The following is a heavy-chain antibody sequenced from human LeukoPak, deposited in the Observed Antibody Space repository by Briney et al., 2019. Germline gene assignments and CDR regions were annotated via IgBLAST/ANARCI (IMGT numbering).Heavy chain of an antibody. J-gene: IGHJ4*02. CDR2: MNPNSGNT. V-gene: IGHV1-8*02. CDR1: GYTFTGYY. D-gene: IGHD2-2*01. CDR3: ARGTGPAATGY. Sequence: ASVKVSCKASGYTFTGYYMHWVRQAPGQGLEWMGWMNPNSGNTGYAQKFQGRVAMTRNTSISTAYMELSSLRSEDTAVYYCARGTGPAATGYWGQGTLVTVSS.